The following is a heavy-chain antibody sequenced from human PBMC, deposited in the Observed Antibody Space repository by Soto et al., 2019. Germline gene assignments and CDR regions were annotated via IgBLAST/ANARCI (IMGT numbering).Heavy chain of an antibody. V-gene: IGHV4-31*03. CDR2: VYHSGST. CDR3: ARDTGLAPTVWGY. J-gene: IGHJ4*03. Sequence: QVQLQESGPGLVKPSQTLSLTCSVSGDSIRGGGHSWNWIRQFPGKGLEWIGYVYHSGSTHYNPSLRGRLTTSIDTSKNQFSLRLISVTAADTALYYCARDTGLAPTVWGYWGHGTQVTVSS. CDR1: GDSIRGGGHS. D-gene: IGHD7-27*01.